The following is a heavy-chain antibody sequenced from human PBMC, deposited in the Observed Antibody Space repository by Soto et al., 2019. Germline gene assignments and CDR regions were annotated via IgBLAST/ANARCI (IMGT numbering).Heavy chain of an antibody. D-gene: IGHD3-3*01. J-gene: IGHJ3*02. CDR3: AKDWELRFLEWSHNDAFDI. CDR2: ISVSGGST. V-gene: IGHV3-23*01. Sequence: GGSLRLSCAASGFAFSSYAMSWVRQSPGKGLEWVSAISVSGGSTYYADSVKGRFTISRDNSKNTLYLQMNSLRAEDTAVYYCAKDWELRFLEWSHNDAFDIWGQGIMVTVSS. CDR1: GFAFSSYA.